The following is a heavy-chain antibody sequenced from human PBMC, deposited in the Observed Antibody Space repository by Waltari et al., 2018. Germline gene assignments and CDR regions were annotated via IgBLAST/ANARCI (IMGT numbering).Heavy chain of an antibody. J-gene: IGHJ4*02. Sequence: QVNLVESGGGVVQPGGSLRLSCAPYGFTFSNFGMQWVRQAPGKGLEWVALIWFDGSDKFYADSVRGRFTISRDNSARTLYLDMDSLRLDDTAMYYCAKDAFGNTYLDFWGQGTLVTVSS. D-gene: IGHD2-2*02. V-gene: IGHV3-30*02. CDR3: AKDAFGNTYLDF. CDR2: IWFDGSDK. CDR1: GFTFSNFG.